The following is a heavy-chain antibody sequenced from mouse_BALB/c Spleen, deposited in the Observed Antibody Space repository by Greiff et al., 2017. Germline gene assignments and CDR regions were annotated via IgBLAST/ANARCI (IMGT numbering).Heavy chain of an antibody. D-gene: IGHD2-3*01. V-gene: IGHV14-3*02. CDR2: IDPANGNT. J-gene: IGHJ4*01. CDR3: VRDGNYAMDY. Sequence: VHVKQSGAELVKPGASVKLSCTASGFNIKDTYMHWVKQRPEQGLEWIGRIDPANGNTKYDPKFQGKATITADTSSKTAYLQLSSLTSEDTAVYYCVRDGNYAMDYWGQGTSVTVSS. CDR1: GFNIKDTY.